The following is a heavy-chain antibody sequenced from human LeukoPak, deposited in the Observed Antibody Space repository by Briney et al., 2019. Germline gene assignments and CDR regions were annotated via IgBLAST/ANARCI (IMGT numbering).Heavy chain of an antibody. CDR2: IYYSGST. J-gene: IGHJ4*02. D-gene: IGHD3-10*01. Sequence: SETLSLTCTVSGGSISSSSYYWGWIRQPPGKGLEWIGSIYYSGSTYYNPSLKSRVTISVDTPKNQFSLKLSSVTAADTAVYYCAAITADFDYWGQGTLVTVSS. V-gene: IGHV4-39*01. CDR3: AAITADFDY. CDR1: GGSISSSSYY.